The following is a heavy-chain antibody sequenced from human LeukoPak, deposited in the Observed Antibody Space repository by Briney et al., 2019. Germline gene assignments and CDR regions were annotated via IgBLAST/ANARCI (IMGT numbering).Heavy chain of an antibody. CDR2: IYYSGST. CDR1: AASIISTRYC. D-gene: IGHD6-13*01. CDR3: ARLPAGTWYFDY. Sequence: PSETLPLTFTVVAASIISTRYCSGWLRQPPGKGLEWVAMIYYSGSTYYNPSLKSRVSISVDTSKNQVSLKVSSVTATDTAVYYCARLPAGTWYFDYWGQGTLVTVSS. J-gene: IGHJ4*02. V-gene: IGHV4-39*01.